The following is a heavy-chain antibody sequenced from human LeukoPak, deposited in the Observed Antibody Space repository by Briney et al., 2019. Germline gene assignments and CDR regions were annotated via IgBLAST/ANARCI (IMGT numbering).Heavy chain of an antibody. D-gene: IGHD3-10*01. Sequence: SETLSLTCAVYGGSFSGYYWSWIRQPPGKGLEWIGEINHSGSTNYNPSLKSRVTISVDTSKNQFSLKLSSVTAADTAVYYCARGGGYGSGSYYTPYYFDYWGQGTLVTVSS. V-gene: IGHV4-34*01. CDR2: INHSGST. CDR1: GGSFSGYY. CDR3: ARGGGYGSGSYYTPYYFDY. J-gene: IGHJ4*02.